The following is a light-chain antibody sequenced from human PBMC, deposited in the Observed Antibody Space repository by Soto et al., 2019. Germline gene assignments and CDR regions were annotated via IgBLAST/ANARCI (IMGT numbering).Light chain of an antibody. V-gene: IGKV3-11*01. J-gene: IGKJ4*01. CDR1: QSVSSY. Sequence: EIVLTQSPATLSLSPGERATLSCRAGQSVSSYLAWYQQKPGQAPRLLIYDASNRATGIPARSSGSGSGTDFTLTISSLEPEDFAVYYCQQRKSWPVTFGGGTKVDIK. CDR3: QQRKSWPVT. CDR2: DAS.